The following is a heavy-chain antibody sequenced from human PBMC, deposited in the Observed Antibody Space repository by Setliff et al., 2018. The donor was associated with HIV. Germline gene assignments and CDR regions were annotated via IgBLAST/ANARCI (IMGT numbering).Heavy chain of an antibody. CDR3: ARGKGSSGYYYYYGMDV. CDR1: GYTFTRYG. D-gene: IGHD3-10*01. CDR2: ISTNNDNT. V-gene: IGHV1-18*01. J-gene: IGHJ6*02. Sequence: ASVKVSCKASGYTFTRYGISWVRQAPGQGLEWMGWISTNNDNTNYAQKLQGRVTMTTDTSTSTAYMELRSLRSDDTAVYYCARGKGSSGYYYYYGMDVWGQGTTVTVSS.